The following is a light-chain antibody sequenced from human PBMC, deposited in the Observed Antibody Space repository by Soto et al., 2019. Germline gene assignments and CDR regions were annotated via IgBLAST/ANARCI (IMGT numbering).Light chain of an antibody. CDR1: QYVSSW. Sequence: DLQMTQSPSSVSASVGDRVTITCRASQYVSSWLAWYQQKPGKAPKRLIFDASNLDSGAPSRFSGSGSGTDFTLTISSLQPEDVATYYCQQANSFPLTFGGGTKVEIK. CDR2: DAS. J-gene: IGKJ4*01. CDR3: QQANSFPLT. V-gene: IGKV1-12*01.